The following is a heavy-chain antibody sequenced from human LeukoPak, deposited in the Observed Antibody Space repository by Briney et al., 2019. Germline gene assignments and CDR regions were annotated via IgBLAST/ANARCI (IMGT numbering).Heavy chain of an antibody. Sequence: SVKVSCKASGGTFSSCAISWVRQAPGQGLEWMGGIIPIFGTANYAQKFQGRVTITADKSTSTAYMELSSLRSEDTAVYYCARTYGDGYYYYMDVWGKGTTVTVSS. CDR3: ARTYGDGYYYYMDV. D-gene: IGHD4-17*01. CDR1: GGTFSSCA. CDR2: IIPIFGTA. J-gene: IGHJ6*03. V-gene: IGHV1-69*06.